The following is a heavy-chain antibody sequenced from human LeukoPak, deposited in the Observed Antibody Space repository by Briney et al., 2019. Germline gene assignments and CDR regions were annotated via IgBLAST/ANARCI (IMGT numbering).Heavy chain of an antibody. J-gene: IGHJ4*02. V-gene: IGHV4-30-2*01. CDR2: IYHGGST. Sequence: SETLSLTCGVSGASISSGGDSWSWIRRPPGKGLEWIGYIYHGGSTYYNPSLKSRVTISVDSSKNQFSLRLSSVTAADTAMYYCARGGLGVGAIRIDCWGQGTLVTVSS. D-gene: IGHD1-26*01. CDR1: GASISSGGDS. CDR3: ARGGLGVGAIRIDC.